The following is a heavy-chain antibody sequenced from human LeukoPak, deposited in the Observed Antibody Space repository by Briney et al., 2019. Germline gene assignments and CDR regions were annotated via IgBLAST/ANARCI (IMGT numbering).Heavy chain of an antibody. CDR1: GGSISSGGYY. CDR2: IYHSGST. J-gene: IGHJ3*02. Sequence: SQTLSLTCTVSGGSISSGGYYWSWLRQPPGKGLEWIGYIYHSGSTYYNPSLKSRVTISVDRSKNQFSLKLSSVTAADTAVYYCARAGEYYYDNSGYYPNDAFDIWGQGTMVTVSS. D-gene: IGHD3-22*01. CDR3: ARAGEYYYDNSGYYPNDAFDI. V-gene: IGHV4-30-2*01.